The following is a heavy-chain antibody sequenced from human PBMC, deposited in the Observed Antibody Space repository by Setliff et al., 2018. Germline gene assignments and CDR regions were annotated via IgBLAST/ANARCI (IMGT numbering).Heavy chain of an antibody. CDR3: ARTQVVPASTYSIDY. J-gene: IGHJ4*02. CDR1: GLTLINNG. Sequence: GGSLRLSCAASGLTLINNGFHWVRQTPGKGLEWVATIKFDDRPTYYADSVKGRFTISRDNAKNLLYLQMNSLRAEDTAVYYCARTQVVPASTYSIDYWGQGTLVTVSS. V-gene: IGHV3-30*12. D-gene: IGHD2-2*01. CDR2: IKFDDRPT.